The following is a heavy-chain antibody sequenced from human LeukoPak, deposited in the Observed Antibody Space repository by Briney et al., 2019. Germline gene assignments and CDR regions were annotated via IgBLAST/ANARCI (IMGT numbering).Heavy chain of an antibody. D-gene: IGHD3-22*01. V-gene: IGHV3-21*01. Sequence: GGSLRLSCAASGFTFSTYSVNWVRQAPGKGLEWVSSISSGSSYIYYADSVKGRFTISRDNAKNSLYLQMNSLRAEDTAVYYCARDRDYYDSSGYSDYWGQGTLVTVSS. J-gene: IGHJ4*02. CDR2: ISSGSSYI. CDR1: GFTFSTYS. CDR3: ARDRDYYDSSGYSDY.